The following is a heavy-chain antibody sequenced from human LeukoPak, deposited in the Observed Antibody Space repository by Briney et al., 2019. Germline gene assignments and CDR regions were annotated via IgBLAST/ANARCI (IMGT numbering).Heavy chain of an antibody. CDR1: GCTFSTFA. Sequence: GGSLRLSCAASGCTFSTFAMIWVRQPPGEGLEWVSSIFPSGGEIHYADSVRGRFTISRDNSKSTLSLQMNSLRAEDTAIYYCATYRQVLLPFESWGQGTLVTVSS. V-gene: IGHV3-23*01. CDR3: ATYRQVLLPFES. J-gene: IGHJ4*02. D-gene: IGHD2-8*02. CDR2: IFPSGGEI.